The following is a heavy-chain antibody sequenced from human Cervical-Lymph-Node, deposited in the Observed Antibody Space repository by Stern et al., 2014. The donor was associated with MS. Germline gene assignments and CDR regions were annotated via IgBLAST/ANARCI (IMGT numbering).Heavy chain of an antibody. J-gene: IGHJ4*02. CDR1: GATFSTNG. CDR3: AREHHGGNFAA. CDR2: IVPIFERS. Sequence: QVQLVQSGAEVRQPGSSVKVSCKVSGATFSTNGISWLRQAPGQGPEWMGAIVPIFERSNYVQRLRGRLTITADESANTAYMELRSLSPDDTAVYYCAREHHGGNFAAWGQGTLVTVSS. D-gene: IGHD4-23*01. V-gene: IGHV1-69*01.